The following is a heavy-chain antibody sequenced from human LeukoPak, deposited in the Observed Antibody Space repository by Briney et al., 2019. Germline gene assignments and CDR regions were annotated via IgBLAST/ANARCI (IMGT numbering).Heavy chain of an antibody. CDR2: IDPAGDA. V-gene: IGHV3-13*01. Sequence: GGSLRLSCATSGFTFSNYDMHWVRQATGKGLEWVSVIDPAGDAYYRGSVKGRFTVSRENAKDSLHLQMNSLRAEDTAVYYCAISPLGQQWLQGWGQGTLVTVSS. CDR3: AISPLGQQWLQG. D-gene: IGHD6-19*01. J-gene: IGHJ4*02. CDR1: GFTFSNYD.